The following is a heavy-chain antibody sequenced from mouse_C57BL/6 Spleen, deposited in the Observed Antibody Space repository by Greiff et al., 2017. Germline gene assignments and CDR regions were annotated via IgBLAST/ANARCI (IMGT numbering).Heavy chain of an antibody. CDR3: ARHEEGDGYYEGYYAMDY. CDR2: FYPGSGSI. V-gene: IGHV1-62-2*01. J-gene: IGHJ4*01. Sequence: VQLQQSGAELVKPGASVKLSCKASGYTFTEYTIHWVKQRSGQGLEWIGWFYPGSGSIKYNEKFKDKATLTADKSSSTVYMELSRLTSEDSAVYFWARHEEGDGYYEGYYAMDYWGQGTSVTVSS. CDR1: GYTFTEYT. D-gene: IGHD2-3*01.